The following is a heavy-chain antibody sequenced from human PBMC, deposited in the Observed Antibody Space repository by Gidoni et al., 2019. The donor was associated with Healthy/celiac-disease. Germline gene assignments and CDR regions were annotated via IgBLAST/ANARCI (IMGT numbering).Heavy chain of an antibody. D-gene: IGHD3-22*01. CDR2: ISGSGGST. V-gene: IGHV3-23*01. J-gene: IGHJ4*02. CDR1: GFTFSSYA. CDR3: AKAWESDYYDSSGYAPLGY. Sequence: EVQLLESGGGLVQPGGSLRLSCAASGFTFSSYAMSWVRQAPGKGLEWVSAISGSGGSTYYADSVKGRFTISRDNSKNTLYLQMNSLRAEDTAVYYCAKAWESDYYDSSGYAPLGYWGQGTLVTVSS.